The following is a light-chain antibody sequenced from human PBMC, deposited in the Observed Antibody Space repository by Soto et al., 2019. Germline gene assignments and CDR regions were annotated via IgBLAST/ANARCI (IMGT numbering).Light chain of an antibody. CDR1: NSDIGGYYY. Sequence: QSVLTQPASVSLSPGQSITISCTGTNSDIGGYYYVSWYQHHPGKAPKLMIYQVTNRPSGVSNRFSGSKSGNTASLTISGLQAEDEADYYCTSYSSSNTFYVFGAGTKVTV. V-gene: IGLV2-14*01. CDR2: QVT. CDR3: TSYSSSNTFYV. J-gene: IGLJ1*01.